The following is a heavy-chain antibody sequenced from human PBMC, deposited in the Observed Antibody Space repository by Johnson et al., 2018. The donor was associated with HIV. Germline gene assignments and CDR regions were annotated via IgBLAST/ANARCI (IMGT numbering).Heavy chain of an antibody. CDR3: STGDIVVVAGAMLLPLHDAFDI. CDR2: IGTAGDT. Sequence: MLLVESGGGLVQPGGSLRLSCAASGFTFSSYDMHWVRQATGKGLEWVSAIGTAGDTYYPGSVKGRFTISRENAKNSVYLQMNSLKIEDTAVYYCSTGDIVVVAGAMLLPLHDAFDIWGQGTMVTVSS. J-gene: IGHJ3*02. CDR1: GFTFSSYD. V-gene: IGHV3-13*01. D-gene: IGHD2-15*01.